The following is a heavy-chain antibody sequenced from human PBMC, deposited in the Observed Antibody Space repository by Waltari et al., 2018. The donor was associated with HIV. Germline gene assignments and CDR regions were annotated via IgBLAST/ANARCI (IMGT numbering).Heavy chain of an antibody. Sequence: QVQLQESGPGLVKPSQTLSLTCTVSGGSISSGSYYWSWIRQPAGTGREWIGRIYTSGSTNYNPSLKSRVTILVDTSKNQFSLKLSSVTAADTAVYYCARVAGYYDILTGYYKWAFDIWGQGTMVTVSS. J-gene: IGHJ3*02. CDR1: GGSISSGSYY. CDR2: IYTSGST. CDR3: ARVAGYYDILTGYYKWAFDI. V-gene: IGHV4-61*02. D-gene: IGHD3-9*01.